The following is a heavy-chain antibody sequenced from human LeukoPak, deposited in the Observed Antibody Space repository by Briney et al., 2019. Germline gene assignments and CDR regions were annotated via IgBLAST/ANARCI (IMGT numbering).Heavy chain of an antibody. CDR3: ARTMTTATWDY. CDR1: GYTFTDYY. D-gene: IGHD4-17*01. Sequence: ASVKVSCKASGYTFTDYYLNWVRQAPGQGLEWMGWISPYSGATHYAQIFQGRVTMTRDTSISTAYMEVSRLRSDDTAVYYCARTMTTATWDYWGQGTLVTVSS. CDR2: ISPYSGAT. J-gene: IGHJ4*02. V-gene: IGHV1-2*02.